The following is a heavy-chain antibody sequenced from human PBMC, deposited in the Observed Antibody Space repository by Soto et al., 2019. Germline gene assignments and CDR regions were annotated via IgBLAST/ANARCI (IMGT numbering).Heavy chain of an antibody. CDR2: ISAYNGNT. CDR1: GYTFTSYG. CDR3: AREPYYDILTGYPYFDY. J-gene: IGHJ4*02. V-gene: IGHV1-18*01. Sequence: ASVKVSCKASGYTFTSYGISWVRQAPGQGLEWMGWISAYNGNTNYAQKLQGRVTMTTDTSTSTAYMELRSLRSDDTAVYYCAREPYYDILTGYPYFDYWGQGTLVTVSS. D-gene: IGHD3-9*01.